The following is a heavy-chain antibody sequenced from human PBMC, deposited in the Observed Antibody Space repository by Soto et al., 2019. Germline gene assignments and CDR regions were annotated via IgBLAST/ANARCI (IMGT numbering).Heavy chain of an antibody. V-gene: IGHV1-69*06. CDR1: GGSFNIYT. J-gene: IGHJ6*02. Sequence: QVQLVQSGAEVKKPGSSVKVSCKASGGSFNIYTINWLRQAPGQGLEWMGGVLPIFGTTNYAQKFQGRVTVTADKSASTSYMDLTSLTSEDTAVYYCARTQGLYPMDVWGQGTAVTVSS. CDR3: ARTQGLYPMDV. CDR2: VLPIFGTT.